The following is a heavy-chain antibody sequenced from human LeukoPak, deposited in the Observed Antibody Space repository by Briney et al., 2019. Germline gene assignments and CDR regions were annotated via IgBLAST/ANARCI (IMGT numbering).Heavy chain of an antibody. CDR2: ISWNSGSI. CDR3: AKAGLPWYFDL. CDR1: GFTFDDYA. V-gene: IGHV3-9*01. D-gene: IGHD6-19*01. J-gene: IGHJ2*01. Sequence: GGSLRLSCAASGFTFDDYAMHWVRQAPGKGLEWVSGISWNSGSIGYADSVKGRFTISRDNAKNSLYLQMNSLRAEDTALYYCAKAGLPWYFDLWGHGTLVTVSS.